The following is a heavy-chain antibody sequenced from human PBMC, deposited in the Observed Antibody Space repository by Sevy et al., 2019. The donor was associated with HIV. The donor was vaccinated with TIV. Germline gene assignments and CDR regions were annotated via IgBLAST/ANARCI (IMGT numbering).Heavy chain of an antibody. J-gene: IGHJ4*02. V-gene: IGHV3-53*01. CDR3: ASRRGVMSSSWYLAY. D-gene: IGHD6-13*01. Sequence: GGSLRLSCAASGFTVSSNYMSWVRQAPGKGLEWVSVIYNGGSTYYADSVKGRFTISRDNSKNTLYLQMNSLRAEDTAVYYCASRRGVMSSSWYLAYWGQGTLVTVSS. CDR2: IYNGGST. CDR1: GFTVSSNY.